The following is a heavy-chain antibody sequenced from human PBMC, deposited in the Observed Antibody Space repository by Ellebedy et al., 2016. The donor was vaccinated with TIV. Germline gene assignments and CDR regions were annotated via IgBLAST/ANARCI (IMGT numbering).Heavy chain of an antibody. CDR3: ARTVWDSSGYYLSDMDV. V-gene: IGHV1-3*01. Sequence: ASVKVSCKASGYTFSSYAMHWVRQAPGQRLEWMGWINAGNGDTKYSQKFQGRVTITRDTSASTAYMELSSLRSEDTAVYYCARTVWDSSGYYLSDMDVWGQGTTVTVSS. CDR2: INAGNGDT. D-gene: IGHD3-22*01. CDR1: GYTFSSYA. J-gene: IGHJ6*02.